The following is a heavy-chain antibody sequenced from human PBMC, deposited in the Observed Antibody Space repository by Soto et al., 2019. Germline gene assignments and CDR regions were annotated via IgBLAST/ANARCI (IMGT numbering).Heavy chain of an antibody. V-gene: IGHV3-11*01. CDR1: GFTFSDYF. Sequence: PGGSLRLSCAASGFTFSDYFLSWLRQAPGKGLEWVSYISGSGSTIYSADSVKGRFTISRDNAKNSLYLQMNSLRAEDTAVYYCARSPASSYYFTYWGQRTLVTVSS. J-gene: IGHJ4*02. CDR3: ARSPASSYYFTY. D-gene: IGHD6-25*01. CDR2: ISGSGSTI.